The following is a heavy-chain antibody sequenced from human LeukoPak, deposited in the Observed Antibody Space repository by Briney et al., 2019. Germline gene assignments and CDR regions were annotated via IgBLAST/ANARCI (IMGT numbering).Heavy chain of an antibody. J-gene: IGHJ6*02. Sequence: ASVKVSCKASGYTFTSYGINWVRQATGPGIEWMGWMNPNSGNTGYAQKLQGRVTMTRNTSISTAYMELSSLRSEDTGVYYCARGQDSSGYYYVYYYYYGMDVWGQGTTVTVSS. V-gene: IGHV1-8*01. CDR2: MNPNSGNT. D-gene: IGHD3-22*01. CDR1: GYTFTSYG. CDR3: ARGQDSSGYYYVYYYYYGMDV.